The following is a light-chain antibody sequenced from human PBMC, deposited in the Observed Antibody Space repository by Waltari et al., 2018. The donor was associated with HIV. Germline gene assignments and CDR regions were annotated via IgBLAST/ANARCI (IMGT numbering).Light chain of an antibody. CDR2: GVT. CDR1: NRNIGFFNL. V-gene: IGLV2-14*01. CDR3: NSYASDDTVV. Sequence: QSALTQPDSVSGSPGQSLTISCTGTNRNIGFFNLVSWYRQYPGKAPQLIIYGVTSRPSGISSRFSGSKSGNTASLTISVLQVDDEADYYCNSYASDDTVVFGGGTKLTVL. J-gene: IGLJ2*01.